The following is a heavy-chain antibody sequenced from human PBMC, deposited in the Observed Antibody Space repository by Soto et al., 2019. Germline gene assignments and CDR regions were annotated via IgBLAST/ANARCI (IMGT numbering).Heavy chain of an antibody. Sequence: TSETLSLTCTVSGGSINTNNYYWGWVRQPPGKGLEWIGSVFYNGTTYYSPSLKSRVTISLAPSRTQFSLKLESVTAADTAVYFCARLVVVSPVANAWGQGTLVTVSS. V-gene: IGHV4-39*01. D-gene: IGHD2-15*01. CDR1: GGSINTNNYY. J-gene: IGHJ5*02. CDR2: VFYNGTT. CDR3: ARLVVVSPVANA.